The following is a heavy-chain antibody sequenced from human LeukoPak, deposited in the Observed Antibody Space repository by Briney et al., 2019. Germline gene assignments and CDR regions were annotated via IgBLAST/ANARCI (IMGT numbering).Heavy chain of an antibody. D-gene: IGHD3-10*01. V-gene: IGHV3-7*04. Sequence: WGSLRLSCEASGFTFSTSWMSWARQAPGRGLECVANINQDGSEKYYVDSVKGRFTISRDNAKNSLYLQMNSLRADDTAVYYCAKDSSANYWGQGTLVTVSS. CDR2: INQDGSEK. J-gene: IGHJ4*02. CDR3: AKDSSANY. CDR1: GFTFSTSW.